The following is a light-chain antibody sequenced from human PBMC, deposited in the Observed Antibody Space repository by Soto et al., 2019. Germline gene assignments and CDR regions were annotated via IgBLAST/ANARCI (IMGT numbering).Light chain of an antibody. J-gene: IGKJ5*01. V-gene: IGKV3-15*01. CDR3: QQYYSWLIT. CDR1: QSVSSN. CDR2: GAS. Sequence: ELVLSQSPPTLSLSPWERAALSCGASQSVSSNLAWCQQKPGHAPRLLIYGASTRATGIPARFSGSGSGTEFTLTISSLQSEDFAVYYCQQYYSWLITFGQGTRLEIK.